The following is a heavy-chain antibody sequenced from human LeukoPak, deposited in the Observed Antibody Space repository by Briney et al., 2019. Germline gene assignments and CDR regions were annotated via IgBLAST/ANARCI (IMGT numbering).Heavy chain of an antibody. Sequence: PSETLSLTCTISGGSISNYFWSWIRQPPGKGLEWIGYISYSGSTNNHNPSLKSRVTISVDTSKNQFSLKLSSVTAADTAVYYCARAYGDYVTNYGMDVWGQGTTVTVSS. J-gene: IGHJ6*02. V-gene: IGHV4-59*01. CDR1: GGSISNYF. CDR3: ARAYGDYVTNYGMDV. CDR2: ISYSGSTN. D-gene: IGHD4-17*01.